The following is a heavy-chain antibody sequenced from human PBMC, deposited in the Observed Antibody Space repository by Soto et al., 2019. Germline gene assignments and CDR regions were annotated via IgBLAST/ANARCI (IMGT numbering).Heavy chain of an antibody. V-gene: IGHV1-18*01. CDR1: GYTFISYG. CDR3: ARDQTKWLTDAFDI. J-gene: IGHJ3*02. CDR2: ISPYNGNT. Sequence: HVQLVQSGAEVKKPGASLKVSCKASGYTFISYGVSWVRQAPGQGLEWLVWISPYNGNTNYAQKFQDRITMTTDTSTSTVYMDLRSLRTDDTAVYYCARDQTKWLTDAFDIWGQGTMVVVSS. D-gene: IGHD5-12*01.